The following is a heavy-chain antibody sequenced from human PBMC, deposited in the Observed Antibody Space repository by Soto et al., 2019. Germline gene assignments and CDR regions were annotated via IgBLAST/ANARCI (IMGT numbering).Heavy chain of an antibody. J-gene: IGHJ6*02. CDR2: IYYSGSA. CDR3: ARILHYYYGMDV. V-gene: IGHV4-59*01. Sequence: QVQLQESGPGLVKPSETLSLTCTVSGGSISSYYWSWIRQPPGKGLEWIGYIYYSGSANYNPSLQSRVTMSVDTSKNQFSLKLTSVTAADTAVYYCARILHYYYGMDVWGQGTTVTVSS. CDR1: GGSISSYY.